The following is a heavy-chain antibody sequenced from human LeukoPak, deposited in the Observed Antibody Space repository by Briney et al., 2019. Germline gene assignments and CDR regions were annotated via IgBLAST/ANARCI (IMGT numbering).Heavy chain of an antibody. V-gene: IGHV3-74*01. J-gene: IGHJ6*03. CDR3: ARAVGSGSFQTYYYYMDV. CDR2: INSDGSST. Sequence: PGGSLRLSCAASGFTFSSYWMHWVRQAPGKGLVWVSHINSDGSSTYYADSVKGRFTISRDNAKNTLYLQMNSLRAEDTAVYYCARAVGSGSFQTYYYYMDVWGKGTTVTISS. CDR1: GFTFSSYW. D-gene: IGHD3-10*01.